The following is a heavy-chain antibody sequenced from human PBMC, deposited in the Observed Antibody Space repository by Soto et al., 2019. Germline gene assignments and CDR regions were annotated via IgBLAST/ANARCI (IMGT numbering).Heavy chain of an antibody. V-gene: IGHV3-33*01. J-gene: IGHJ5*02. D-gene: IGHD3-3*01. Sequence: GGSLRLSCTTSGFTFSSYGIHWVRQAPGKGLEWVAVIWYDGRHEYYADSVKGRFTISRDNSRNTVFLQMNSLRAEDTAVYYCAREWRNGFDPWGQGTLVTVSS. CDR1: GFTFSSYG. CDR2: IWYDGRHE. CDR3: AREWRNGFDP.